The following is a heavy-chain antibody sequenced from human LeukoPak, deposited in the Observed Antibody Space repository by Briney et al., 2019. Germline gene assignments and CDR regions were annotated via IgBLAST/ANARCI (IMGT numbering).Heavy chain of an antibody. D-gene: IGHD3-10*01. V-gene: IGHV1-69*13. CDR1: GGTFSSYA. Sequence: ASVKVSCKASGGTFSSYAISWVQQAPGQGLEWMGGIIPIFGTANYAQKFQGRVTITADESTSTAYMELSSLRSEDTAVYYCAKTYKGITFKGRGYYYYMDVWGKGTTVTVSS. CDR3: AKTYKGITFKGRGYYYYMDV. CDR2: IIPIFGTA. J-gene: IGHJ6*03.